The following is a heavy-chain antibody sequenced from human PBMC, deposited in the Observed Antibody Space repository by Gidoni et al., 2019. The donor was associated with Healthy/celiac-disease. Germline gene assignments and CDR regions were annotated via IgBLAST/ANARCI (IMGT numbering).Heavy chain of an antibody. J-gene: IGHJ4*02. CDR1: GLSLSTSGVG. D-gene: IGHD3-22*01. Sequence: QITLKESGPTLVKPTQTLTLTCTFSGLSLSTSGVGVGWIRQPPGKALEWLALIYWDDDKRYSPSLKSRLTITKDTSKNQVVLTMTNMDPVDTATYYCAHMYYYDSSGYYLFDYWGQGTLVTVSS. CDR3: AHMYYYDSSGYYLFDY. V-gene: IGHV2-5*02. CDR2: IYWDDDK.